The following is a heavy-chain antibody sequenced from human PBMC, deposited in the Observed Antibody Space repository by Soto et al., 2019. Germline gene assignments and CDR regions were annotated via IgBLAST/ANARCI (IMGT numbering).Heavy chain of an antibody. V-gene: IGHV3-74*01. Sequence: EVQLVESGGGLVQPGGSLRLSCAASGFTFSTFWMHWVRQTPGKGLVWVSRISSDGSTTHYADSVKGRFTISRDNAKDTRYLQMNGLRAEDTAVYYCARDLRPTDYWGQGTLVTVSS. J-gene: IGHJ4*02. D-gene: IGHD6-6*01. CDR2: ISSDGSTT. CDR3: ARDLRPTDY. CDR1: GFTFSTFW.